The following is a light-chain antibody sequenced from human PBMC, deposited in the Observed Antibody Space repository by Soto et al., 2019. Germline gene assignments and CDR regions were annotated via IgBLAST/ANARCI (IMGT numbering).Light chain of an antibody. Sequence: QSVLTQPPSASGSPGQSVTISCTGTSSDVGSYNYVSWYQQHPGEAPKLMIYEVTKRPSGVPDRFSGSKSGSTASLTVSGLQAEDEADYYCSSYAGSNNLLFGGGTKLTVL. CDR3: SSYAGSNNLL. V-gene: IGLV2-8*01. CDR2: EVT. CDR1: SSDVGSYNY. J-gene: IGLJ2*01.